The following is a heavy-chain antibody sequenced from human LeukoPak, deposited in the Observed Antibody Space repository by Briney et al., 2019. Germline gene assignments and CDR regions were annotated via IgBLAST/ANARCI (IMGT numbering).Heavy chain of an antibody. J-gene: IGHJ5*02. V-gene: IGHV4-59*08. CDR1: GGSISSYY. Sequence: SETLSLTCTVSGGSISSYYWSWIRQPPGKGLEWIGYIYYSGSTNYNPSLKSRVTISVDTSKNQFSLKLSSVTAADTAVYYCARRRALGQYNWFEHWGQGTLVTVSS. CDR2: IYYSGST. CDR3: ARRRALGQYNWFEH. D-gene: IGHD7-27*01.